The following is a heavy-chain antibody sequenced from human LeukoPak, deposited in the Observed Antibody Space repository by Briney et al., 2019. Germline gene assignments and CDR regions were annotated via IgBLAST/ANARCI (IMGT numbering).Heavy chain of an antibody. D-gene: IGHD4-17*01. Sequence: SETLSLTCTVSGGSISSSSYYWGWIRQPPGKGLEWIGSIYYSGSTYYNPSLKSRVTVSEDTSKNQFSLKLSSVTAADTAVYYCARSATVTTGYFDFWGQGTLVTVSS. CDR1: GGSISSSSYY. V-gene: IGHV4-39*07. J-gene: IGHJ4*02. CDR2: IYYSGST. CDR3: ARSATVTTGYFDF.